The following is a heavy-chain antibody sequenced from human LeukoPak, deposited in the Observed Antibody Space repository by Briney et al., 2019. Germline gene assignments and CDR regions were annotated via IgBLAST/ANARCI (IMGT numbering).Heavy chain of an antibody. J-gene: IGHJ6*03. CDR3: ARALDYYYYMDV. V-gene: IGHV3-11*04. CDR1: GFTVSSNY. CDR2: ISSSGSTI. Sequence: PGGSLRLSCAASGFTVSSNYMSWVRQAPGKGLEWVSYISSSGSTIYYADSVKGRFTISRDNAKNSLYLQMNSLRAEDTAVYYCARALDYYYYMDVWGKGTTVTVSS.